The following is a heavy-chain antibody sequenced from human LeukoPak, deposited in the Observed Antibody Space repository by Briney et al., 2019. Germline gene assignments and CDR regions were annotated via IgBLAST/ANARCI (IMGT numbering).Heavy chain of an antibody. D-gene: IGHD6-13*01. CDR2: ISSSSSTI. V-gene: IGHV3-48*04. CDR3: AREGEQLAPGGYMDV. J-gene: IGHJ6*03. Sequence: GGSLRLSCAASGFTFSSYSMNWVRQAPGKGLEWVSYISSSSSTIYYADSVKGRFTISRDNAKNSLYLQMNSLRAEDTAVYYCAREGEQLAPGGYMDVWGKGTTVTVSS. CDR1: GFTFSSYS.